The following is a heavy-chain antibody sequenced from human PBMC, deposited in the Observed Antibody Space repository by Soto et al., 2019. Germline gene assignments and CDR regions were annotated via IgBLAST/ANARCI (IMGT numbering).Heavy chain of an antibody. Sequence: SVKVSCKASGGTFSSYTISWVRQAPGQGLEWMGRIIPIGGIANYAQKFQGRVTITADKSTSTVYMELSSLRSEDTAVYYCATAAYSTSWYDFWGQGTLVTVSS. CDR3: ATAAYSTSWYDF. CDR1: GGTFSSYT. V-gene: IGHV1-69*02. D-gene: IGHD6-13*01. J-gene: IGHJ5*01. CDR2: IIPIGGIA.